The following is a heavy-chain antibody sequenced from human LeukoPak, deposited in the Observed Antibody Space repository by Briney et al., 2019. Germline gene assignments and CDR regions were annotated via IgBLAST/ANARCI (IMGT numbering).Heavy chain of an antibody. Sequence: GGSLRLSCAASGFTFSSYGMHWVRQAPGKGLEWVAVIWYDGSNKYYADSVKGRFTISRDNAKNSLYLQMNSLRAEDTAVYYCARAGYDFRSGYPPHFDYWGQGTLVTVSS. CDR3: ARAGYDFRSGYPPHFDY. CDR1: GFTFSSYG. D-gene: IGHD3-3*01. V-gene: IGHV3-33*01. CDR2: IWYDGSNK. J-gene: IGHJ4*02.